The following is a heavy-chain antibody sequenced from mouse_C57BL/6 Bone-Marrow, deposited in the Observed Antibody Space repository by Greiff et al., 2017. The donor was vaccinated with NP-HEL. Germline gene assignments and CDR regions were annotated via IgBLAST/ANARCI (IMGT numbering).Heavy chain of an antibody. V-gene: IGHV1-72*01. CDR3: AREGGDSSGYGGGYYAMDY. D-gene: IGHD3-2*02. CDR1: GYTFTSYW. CDR2: IDPNSGGT. J-gene: IGHJ4*01. Sequence: QVQLQQPGAELVKPGASVKLSCKASGYTFTSYWMHWVKQRPGRGLEWIGRIDPNSGGTKYNEKFKSKATLTVDKPSSTAYMQLSSLTSEDSAVYYCAREGGDSSGYGGGYYAMDYWGQGTSVTVSS.